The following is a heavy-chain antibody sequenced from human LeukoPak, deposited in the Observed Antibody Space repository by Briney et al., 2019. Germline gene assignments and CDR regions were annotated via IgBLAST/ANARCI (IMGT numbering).Heavy chain of an antibody. V-gene: IGHV1-69*05. CDR3: ARDYSSSWYWFDP. CDR2: IIPIFGTA. D-gene: IGHD6-13*01. CDR1: GGTFSGYA. Sequence: GSSVKVSCKASGGTFSGYAISWVRQAPGQGLEWMGRIIPIFGTANYAQKFQGRVTITTDESTSTAYMELSSLRSEDTAVYYCARDYSSSWYWFDPWGQGTLVTVSS. J-gene: IGHJ5*02.